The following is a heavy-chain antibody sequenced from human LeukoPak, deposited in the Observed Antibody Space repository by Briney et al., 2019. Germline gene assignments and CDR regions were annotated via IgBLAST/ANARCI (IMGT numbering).Heavy chain of an antibody. CDR3: AKVYSSGWYPGYFDY. CDR2: IWYDGSNK. Sequence: PGGSLRLSCAASGFTFSTYGIHWVRQAPGKGLEWVAVIWYDGSNKYYADSVKGRFTISRDNSKNTLYLQMNSLRAEDTALYYCAKVYSSGWYPGYFDYWGQGTLVTVSS. J-gene: IGHJ4*02. V-gene: IGHV3-33*06. CDR1: GFTFSTYG. D-gene: IGHD6-19*01.